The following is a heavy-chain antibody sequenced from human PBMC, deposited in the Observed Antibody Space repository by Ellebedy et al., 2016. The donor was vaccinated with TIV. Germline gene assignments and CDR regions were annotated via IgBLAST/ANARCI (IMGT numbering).Heavy chain of an antibody. V-gene: IGHV3-30*03. CDR1: GFTFSSYG. Sequence: GGSLRLSXAASGFTFSSYGMHWVRQAPGKGLEWVAVISYDGSNKYYADSVKGRFTISRDNSKNTLYLQMNSLRAEDTAVYYCARDETSVVTAIRENHYYYYGMDVWGQGTTVTVSS. J-gene: IGHJ6*02. CDR3: ARDETSVVTAIRENHYYYYGMDV. CDR2: ISYDGSNK. D-gene: IGHD2-21*02.